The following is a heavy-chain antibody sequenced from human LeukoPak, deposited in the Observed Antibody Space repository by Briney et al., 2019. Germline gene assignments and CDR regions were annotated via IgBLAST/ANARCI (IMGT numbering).Heavy chain of an antibody. CDR1: GFTFREFA. D-gene: IGHD5-12*01. Sequence: GGSLRLSCTSSGFTFREFAVSWFRQAPGKGLEWVSAISGSGGSTYYADSVKGRFTISRDNSKNTLYLQMNSLRAEDTAVYYCAKVPGYNGYDYWGQGTLVTVSS. J-gene: IGHJ4*02. V-gene: IGHV3-23*01. CDR2: ISGSGGST. CDR3: AKVPGYNGYDY.